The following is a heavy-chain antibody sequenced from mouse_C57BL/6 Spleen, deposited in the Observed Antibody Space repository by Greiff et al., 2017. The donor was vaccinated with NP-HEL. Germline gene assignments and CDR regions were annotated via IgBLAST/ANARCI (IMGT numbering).Heavy chain of an antibody. CDR3: ARNYDYKAWFAY. V-gene: IGHV5-17*01. CDR2: ISSGSSTI. CDR1: GFTFSDYG. Sequence: EVKLMESGGGLVKPGGSLKLSCAASGFTFSDYGMHWVRQAPEKGLEWVAYISSGSSTIYYADTVKGRFTISRDNAKNTLFLQMTSLRSEDTAMYYCARNYDYKAWFAYWGQGTLVTVSA. D-gene: IGHD2-4*01. J-gene: IGHJ3*01.